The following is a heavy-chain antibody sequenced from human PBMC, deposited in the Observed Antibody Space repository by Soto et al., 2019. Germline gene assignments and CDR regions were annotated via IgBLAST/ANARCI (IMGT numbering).Heavy chain of an antibody. CDR2: ISGSGFKK. Sequence: GGSLRLSRAASGFMFENFGMSWVRQAPGKGREWISSISGSGFKKYYADSVKGRFTISRDNSKSTGYLELNNLSAEDTAVSHCAKNQGLELVPLATVEWFDPWGQGSVVTVSS. CDR3: AKNQGLELVPLATVEWFDP. V-gene: IGHV3-23*01. D-gene: IGHD1-26*01. CDR1: GFMFENFG. J-gene: IGHJ5*02.